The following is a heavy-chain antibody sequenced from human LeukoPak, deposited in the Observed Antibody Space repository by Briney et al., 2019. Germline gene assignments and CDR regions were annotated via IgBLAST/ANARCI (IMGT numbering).Heavy chain of an antibody. V-gene: IGHV1-3*01. CDR1: GYTFTTYA. CDR2: INAGNGNT. J-gene: IGHJ4*02. CDR3: ARDWHGVGDGDFDY. D-gene: IGHD3-10*01. Sequence: GASVKVSCKASGYTFTTYAMHWVRQAPGQRLEWMGWINAGNGNTKYSQKFQGRVTITRDTFASTAYMELSSLRSEDTAMYYCARDWHGVGDGDFDYWGQGTLVTVSS.